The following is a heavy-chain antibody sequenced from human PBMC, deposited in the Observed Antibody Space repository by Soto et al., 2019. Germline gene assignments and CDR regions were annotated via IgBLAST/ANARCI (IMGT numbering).Heavy chain of an antibody. Sequence: PSETLSLTCTVSGDSISSYYWNWIRQSPGKGLEWIGYIYDDGNTNYNPSLKSRVTMSVDMSTNQFSLMLSSVTAADTAVYYCARVRISTVSTTYYFDYWGQGALVTVSS. V-gene: IGHV4-59*01. J-gene: IGHJ4*02. CDR2: IYDDGNT. CDR3: ARVRISTVSTTYYFDY. CDR1: GDSISSYY. D-gene: IGHD4-17*01.